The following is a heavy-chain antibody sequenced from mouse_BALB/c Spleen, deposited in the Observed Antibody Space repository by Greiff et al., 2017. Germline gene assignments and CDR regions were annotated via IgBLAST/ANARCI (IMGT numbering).Heavy chain of an antibody. Sequence: EVKLMESGGGLVKPGGSLKLSCAASGFTFSSYAMSWVRQTPEKRLEWVASISSGGSTYYPDSVKGRFTISRDNARNILYLQMSSLRSEDTAMYYCARVYYDYFYYAMDYWGQGTSVTCSS. CDR1: GFTFSSYA. CDR2: ISSGGST. V-gene: IGHV5-6-5*01. D-gene: IGHD2-4*01. J-gene: IGHJ4*01. CDR3: ARVYYDYFYYAMDY.